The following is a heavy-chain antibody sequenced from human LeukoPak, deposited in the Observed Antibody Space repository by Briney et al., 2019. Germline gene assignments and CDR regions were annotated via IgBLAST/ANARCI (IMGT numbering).Heavy chain of an antibody. V-gene: IGHV3-48*04. CDR1: GFTFSSYS. CDR2: ISSSSSTI. D-gene: IGHD5-12*01. Sequence: GGSLRLSCAASGFTFSSYSMNWVRQAPGKGLEWVSYISSSSSTIYYADSVKGRFTISRDNAKNTLHLQMNSLRAEDTAVYYRARGGVDIWGQGTLITVSS. CDR3: ARGGVDI. J-gene: IGHJ4*02.